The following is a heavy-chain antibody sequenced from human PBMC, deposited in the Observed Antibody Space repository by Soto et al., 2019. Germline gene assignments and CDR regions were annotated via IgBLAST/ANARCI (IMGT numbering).Heavy chain of an antibody. Sequence: GGSLRLSCAASGFTFSSYSMNWVRQAPGKGLEWVSYISSSSSTIYYADSVKGRFTISRDNANNYLYLQMHSLRAEDTALYYCATHLDWAFDYWGQGTLVTVSS. J-gene: IGHJ4*02. CDR3: ATHLDWAFDY. V-gene: IGHV3-48*04. CDR1: GFTFSSYS. D-gene: IGHD3-9*01. CDR2: ISSSSSTI.